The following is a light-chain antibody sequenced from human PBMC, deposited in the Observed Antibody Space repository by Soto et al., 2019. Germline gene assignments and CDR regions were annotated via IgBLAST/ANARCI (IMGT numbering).Light chain of an antibody. J-gene: IGLJ1*01. CDR2: DVT. V-gene: IGLV2-14*01. CDR1: SSDVGGYNY. CDR3: SSHTSSATLYV. Sequence: QSVLTQPASVSGSPGQSITISCTGTSSDVGGYNYVSWYQHHPGKAPKLMIYDVTNRPSGVSDRFSGSRSGNTASLTISGLQAEDEADYYCSSHTSSATLYVFGTGTKLTVL.